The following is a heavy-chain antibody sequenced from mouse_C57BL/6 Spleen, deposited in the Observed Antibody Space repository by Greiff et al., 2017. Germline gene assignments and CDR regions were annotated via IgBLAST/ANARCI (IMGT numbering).Heavy chain of an antibody. CDR1: GYTFTDYN. V-gene: IGHV1-22*01. Sequence: VQLQQSGPELVKPGASVKMSCKASGYTFTDYNMHWVKQSHGKSLEWIGYINPNNGGTSYNQKFKGKATVTVNQSSITAYMELRSLTSEDSAVYYCASPYSNYYAMDYWGQGTSVTVSS. CDR3: ASPYSNYYAMDY. J-gene: IGHJ4*01. D-gene: IGHD2-5*01. CDR2: INPNNGGT.